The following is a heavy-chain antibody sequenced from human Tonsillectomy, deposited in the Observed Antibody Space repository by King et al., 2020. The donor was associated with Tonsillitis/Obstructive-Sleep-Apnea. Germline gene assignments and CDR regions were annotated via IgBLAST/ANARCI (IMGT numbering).Heavy chain of an antibody. V-gene: IGHV1-46*01. CDR3: ARDDVVGRYIDS. J-gene: IGHJ4*02. CDR1: GYTFTWYY. Sequence: QLVQSGAEVKTPGASVKVSCKASGYTFTWYYIHWVRQARGQGLEWMGIINPSSGVKRYAQEFQGRVTMTTDPSASTVYLELSSLRSEDTAVYYCARDDVVGRYIDSWGQGTLVTVSS. CDR2: INPSSGVK. D-gene: IGHD1-14*01.